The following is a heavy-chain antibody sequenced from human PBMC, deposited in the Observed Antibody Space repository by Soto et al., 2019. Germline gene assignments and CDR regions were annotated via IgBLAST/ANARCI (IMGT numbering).Heavy chain of an antibody. CDR1: GFSLSTRGVG. J-gene: IGHJ4*02. CDR3: ARSLWFGELL. CDR2: IYWDDDR. D-gene: IGHD3-10*01. Sequence: QITLKESGPTLVKPTQTLTLTCSFSGFSLSTRGVGVGWIRQPPGKALEWLALIYWDDDRRYSPSLKSRLTITKDTSKNQVVLTMTNMDPVDTATCYCARSLWFGELLWGQGTLVTVSS. V-gene: IGHV2-5*02.